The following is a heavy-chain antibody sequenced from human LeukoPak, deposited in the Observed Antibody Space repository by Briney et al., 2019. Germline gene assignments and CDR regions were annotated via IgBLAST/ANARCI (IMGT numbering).Heavy chain of an antibody. Sequence: SETLSLTCTVSGGSISSYYWSWIRQPAGKGLEWIGRIYTSGSTNYNPSLKSRVTISVDTSKNQFSLKLSSVTAADTAVYYCARVYYYDSSGYYYVVDYWGQGTLVTVSS. CDR1: GGSISSYY. D-gene: IGHD3-22*01. CDR3: ARVYYYDSSGYYYVVDY. V-gene: IGHV4-4*07. CDR2: IYTSGST. J-gene: IGHJ4*02.